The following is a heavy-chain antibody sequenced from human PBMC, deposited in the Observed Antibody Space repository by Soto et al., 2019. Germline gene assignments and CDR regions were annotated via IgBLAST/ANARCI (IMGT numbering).Heavy chain of an antibody. CDR3: ARDLTYVWGSYRYFPGPDYFDY. CDR2: ISSSSSTI. Sequence: EVQLVESGGGLVQPGGSLRLSCAASGFTFSSYSMNWVRQAPGKGLEWVSYISSSSSTIYYADSVKGRFTISRDNAKNSLVLQMNSLRDEDTAVYYCARDLTYVWGSYRYFPGPDYFDYWGQGTLVTVSS. D-gene: IGHD3-16*02. V-gene: IGHV3-48*02. CDR1: GFTFSSYS. J-gene: IGHJ4*02.